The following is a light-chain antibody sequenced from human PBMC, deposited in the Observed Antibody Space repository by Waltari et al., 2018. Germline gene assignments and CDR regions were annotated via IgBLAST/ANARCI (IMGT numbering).Light chain of an antibody. CDR1: QDISNY. Sequence: VSITCQASQDISNYLNCYQQKPGKAPKLLIYDASNLETGVPSRFSGSGSGTDFTFTISSLQPEDIATYYCQQYDNLLTFGGGTKVEIK. J-gene: IGKJ4*01. CDR2: DAS. CDR3: QQYDNLLT. V-gene: IGKV1-33*01.